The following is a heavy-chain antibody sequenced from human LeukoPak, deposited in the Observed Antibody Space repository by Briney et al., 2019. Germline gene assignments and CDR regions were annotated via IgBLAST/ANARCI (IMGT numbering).Heavy chain of an antibody. CDR3: AGEINYYYYYYMDV. Sequence: GASVKVSCKASGYTFTSYGISWVRQAPGQGLEWMGWMNPNSGNTGYAQKFQGRVTMTRNTSISTAYMELSSLRSEDTAVYYCAGEINYYYYYYMDVWGKGTTVTISS. CDR2: MNPNSGNT. V-gene: IGHV1-8*02. J-gene: IGHJ6*03. CDR1: GYTFTSYG.